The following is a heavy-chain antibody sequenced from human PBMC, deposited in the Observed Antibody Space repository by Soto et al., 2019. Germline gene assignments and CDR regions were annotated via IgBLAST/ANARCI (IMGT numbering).Heavy chain of an antibody. Sequence: QVQLVQSGAEVKKPGSSVKVSCKSSGGTFNTYTISWVRQVPGQGLEWMGGIMPLYAKPTYAQPFLGRLTIAADEHTSTVYMALSSLRSEDTALYDCASLHNWSSGDGRIDVGGRGTAVSVSS. CDR3: ASLHNWSSGDGRIDV. V-gene: IGHV1-69*01. J-gene: IGHJ6*02. CDR2: IMPLYAKP. D-gene: IGHD1-26*01. CDR1: GGTFNTYT.